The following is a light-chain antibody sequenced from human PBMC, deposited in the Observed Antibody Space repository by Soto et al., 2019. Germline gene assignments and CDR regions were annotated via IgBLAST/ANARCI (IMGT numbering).Light chain of an antibody. CDR2: DAS. CDR3: QQYISSPYT. Sequence: EIVLTQSPATLSLSAGERATLSCVASQSVVGSSLAWYQQKPGLAPRLLIYDASSRATGIPDRFSGSGSGTDFTLTISRLEPEDFAVYYCQQYISSPYTFGQGTKLEIK. J-gene: IGKJ2*01. CDR1: QSVVGSS. V-gene: IGKV3D-20*01.